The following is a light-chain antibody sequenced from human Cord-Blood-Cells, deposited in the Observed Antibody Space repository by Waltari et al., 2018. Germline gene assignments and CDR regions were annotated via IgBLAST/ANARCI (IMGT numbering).Light chain of an antibody. V-gene: IGLV2-23*01. CDR1: SSDVGSYNL. CDR2: EGS. J-gene: IGLJ3*02. Sequence: QSALTQPASVSGSPGQSITISCTGTSSDVGSYNLVSWYQQHPSKAPKLMIYEGSKRPSGVSNRFSGSKSGNTASLTISGLQAEDEADYYCCSYAGSWVVGGGTKLTVL. CDR3: CSYAGSWV.